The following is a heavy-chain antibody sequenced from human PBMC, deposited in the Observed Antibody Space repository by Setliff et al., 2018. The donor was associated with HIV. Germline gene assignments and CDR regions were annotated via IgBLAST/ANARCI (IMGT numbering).Heavy chain of an antibody. D-gene: IGHD6-19*01. CDR3: ARHPNPSTGWHRGPGWFDP. CDR2: LYDNWST. J-gene: IGHJ5*02. Sequence: SETLSLTCAVSGYSLTTGHYWGWIRQTPGKGLEWIGSLYDNWSTHYNPSLKSRVTISIDTSKNQLSLRLTSVTAADTAVYCCARHPNPSTGWHRGPGWFDPWGQGTLVTVSS. CDR1: GYSLTTGHY. V-gene: IGHV4-38-2*01.